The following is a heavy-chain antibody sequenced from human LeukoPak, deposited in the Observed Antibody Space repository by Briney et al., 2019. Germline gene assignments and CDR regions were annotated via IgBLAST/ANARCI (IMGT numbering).Heavy chain of an antibody. Sequence: GGSLRLSCAASGFTFNNYAMTWVRQAPGKGLEWVSVINGGSGNSYYADSVKGRFTVSRDNSKNTLYLQMNSLRHEDTAVYYCAKGQGYNYGDSIDYWGQGTLVTVSS. CDR1: GFTFNNYA. V-gene: IGHV3-23*01. J-gene: IGHJ4*02. CDR2: INGGSGNS. CDR3: AKGQGYNYGDSIDY. D-gene: IGHD5-18*01.